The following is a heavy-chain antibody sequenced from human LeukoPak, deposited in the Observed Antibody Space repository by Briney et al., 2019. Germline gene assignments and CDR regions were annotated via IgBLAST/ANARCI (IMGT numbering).Heavy chain of an antibody. CDR2: IYYSGST. J-gene: IGHJ4*02. CDR3: ARDLSYSTIYDY. CDR1: GGSISSSSYY. Sequence: PSETLSLTCTVSGGSISSSSYYWGWIRQPPGKGLEWIVSIYYSGSTYYNPSLKSRVTISVDTSKNQFSLKLSSVTAADTAVYYCARDLSYSTIYDYWGQGTLVTVSS. V-gene: IGHV4-39*07. D-gene: IGHD5/OR15-5a*01.